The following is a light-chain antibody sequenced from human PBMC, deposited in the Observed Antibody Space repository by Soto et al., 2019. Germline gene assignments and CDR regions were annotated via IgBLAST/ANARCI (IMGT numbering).Light chain of an antibody. V-gene: IGLV3-21*02. J-gene: IGLJ1*01. CDR1: NIGSKT. Sequence: SYELTQPPSMSVAPGQTVRITCGGNNIGSKTVHWYQQKAGQAPVLVVYDDSDRPSGIPERFSGSNSGNTATLTISRVEAGDEADYYCQVWDVSTVHYVFGTGTKVTVL. CDR3: QVWDVSTVHYV. CDR2: DDS.